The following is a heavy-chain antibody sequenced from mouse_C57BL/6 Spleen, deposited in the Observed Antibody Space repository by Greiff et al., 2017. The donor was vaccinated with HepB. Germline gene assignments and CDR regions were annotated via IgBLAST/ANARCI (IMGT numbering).Heavy chain of an antibody. Sequence: EVNVVESGGDLVKPGGSLKLSCAASGFIFSSYGMSLVRPTPDKRLVWVATLSCGGSYTYYPDSVKGRFTISRDNAKNTLYLQMSSLKSEDTAMYYCARPYYYGSSYYFDYWGQGTTLTVSS. CDR3: ARPYYYGSSYYFDY. V-gene: IGHV5-6*01. CDR2: LSCGGSYT. D-gene: IGHD1-1*01. J-gene: IGHJ2*01. CDR1: GFIFSSYG.